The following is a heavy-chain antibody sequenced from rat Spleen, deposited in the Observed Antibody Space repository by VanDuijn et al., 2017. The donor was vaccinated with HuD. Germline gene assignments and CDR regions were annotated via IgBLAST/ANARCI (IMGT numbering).Heavy chain of an antibody. J-gene: IGHJ2*01. D-gene: IGHD4-3*01. V-gene: IGHV4-2*01. CDR3: VREDRGVDY. CDR1: GVNFNDHW. Sequence: EVKLVESGGGLVQPGRSLKLSCADSGVNFNDHWMGWVRQAPGKGLEWIGEINKDSTIISYSPSLKDKFTIYRDNAQNTLYLQMSKLGSEDTAIYYCVREDRGVDYWGQGVMVTVPS. CDR2: INKDSTII.